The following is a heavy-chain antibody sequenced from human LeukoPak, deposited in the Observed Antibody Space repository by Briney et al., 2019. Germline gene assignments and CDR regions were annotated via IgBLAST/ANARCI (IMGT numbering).Heavy chain of an antibody. CDR1: GFTFSSYE. J-gene: IGHJ4*02. CDR3: AKDYTTMVRGVDY. D-gene: IGHD5-18*01. CDR2: ISSSGSTI. Sequence: GGSLRLSCAAFGFTFSSYEMNWVRQAPGKGLEWVSYISSSGSTIYYADSVKGRFTISRDNAKNSLYLQMNSLRPEDTALYYCAKDYTTMVRGVDYWGQGTLVTVSS. V-gene: IGHV3-48*03.